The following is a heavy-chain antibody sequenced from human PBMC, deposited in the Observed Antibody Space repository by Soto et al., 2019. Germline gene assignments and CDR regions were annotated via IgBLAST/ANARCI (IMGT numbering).Heavy chain of an antibody. CDR1: GDAFSSSV. J-gene: IGHJ4*02. Sequence: QVQLEQSGAEVKKPGSSVKVSCKASGDAFSSSVVSWVRQAPGQGLEWMGRIIPVFTTATYAQKFQDRVTITADVSTSTAYMELSSLRSEDSAVYYCASSRTYIGHYHEVFVDYWGQGTLVTVSS. CDR2: IIPVFTTA. D-gene: IGHD1-26*01. CDR3: ASSRTYIGHYHEVFVDY. V-gene: IGHV1-69*18.